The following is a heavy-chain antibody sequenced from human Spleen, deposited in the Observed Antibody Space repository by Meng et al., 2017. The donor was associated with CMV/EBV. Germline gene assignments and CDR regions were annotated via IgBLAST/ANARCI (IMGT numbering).Heavy chain of an antibody. Sequence: SETLSLTCAVSGDSISSSGYYWAWIRQPPGKGLEWIGSIYSSGSTYYNSSLKSRLSLSVDTSKNQFSVKLASVTAADTAVYYCASHRLLWFGELSHELDSWGQGTLVTVSS. CDR2: IYSSGST. CDR3: ASHRLLWFGELSHELDS. CDR1: GDSISSSGYY. J-gene: IGHJ4*02. V-gene: IGHV4-39*01. D-gene: IGHD3-10*01.